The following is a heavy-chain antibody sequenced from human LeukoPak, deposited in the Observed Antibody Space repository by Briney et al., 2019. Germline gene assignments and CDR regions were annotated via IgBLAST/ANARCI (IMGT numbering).Heavy chain of an antibody. V-gene: IGHV3-30-3*01. J-gene: IGHJ4*02. CDR1: GFTFRNNA. Sequence: GRSLILSCAASGFTFRNNAMHWVRQAPGKGLEWVAVISYDGSNKSYADSVKGRFTISRDTSKNTLYLQMNSLRAEDTAVYYCARVRAYQLPVDYWGQGTLVTVSS. CDR3: ARVRAYQLPVDY. CDR2: ISYDGSNK. D-gene: IGHD2-2*01.